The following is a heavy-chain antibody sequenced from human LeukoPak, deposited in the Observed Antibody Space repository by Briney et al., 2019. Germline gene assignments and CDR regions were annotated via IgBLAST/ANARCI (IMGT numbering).Heavy chain of an antibody. J-gene: IGHJ4*02. CDR3: AKDGLYYDGSEHVYYFDS. Sequence: PGGSLRLSCAASGFTFSRSAMTWVRQGPGTGLEFVASIIYSCGATYYADSVKGRFTISRDNSKNTLYLQMNSLRAKDTALYYCAKDGLYYDGSEHVYYFDSWGQGTLVTVSS. V-gene: IGHV3-23*01. CDR1: GFTFSRSA. CDR2: IIYSCGAT. D-gene: IGHD3-22*01.